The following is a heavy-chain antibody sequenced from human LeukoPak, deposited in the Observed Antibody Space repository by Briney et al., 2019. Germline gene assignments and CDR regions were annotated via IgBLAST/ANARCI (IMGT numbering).Heavy chain of an antibody. Sequence: GGSLRLSYAASGFTFSSYAMSWVRQAPGKGLEWVSAITGTGGSTYYVASVKGRFTVSRDNSRNTLYLQMSSLRAEDSAMYYCAKVRDTRDWYKDAFDVWGQGTRVTVSS. CDR1: GFTFSSYA. D-gene: IGHD6-19*01. J-gene: IGHJ3*01. CDR2: ITGTGGST. CDR3: AKVRDTRDWYKDAFDV. V-gene: IGHV3-23*01.